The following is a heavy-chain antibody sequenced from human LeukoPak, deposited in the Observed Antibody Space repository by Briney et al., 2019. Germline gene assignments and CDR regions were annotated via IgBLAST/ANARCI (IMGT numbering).Heavy chain of an antibody. CDR1: GVSIGRYF. CDR3: ARGGRYTPY. CDR2: IDTRGST. V-gene: IGHV4-4*08. D-gene: IGHD1-26*01. Sequence: PSDTLSLTCTVSGVSIGRYFWSCVRQPPRQGLEWIGYIDTRGSTNYNPSLKSRFTISVDTSKNQFSRTLISVTVEDTAVYYCARGGRYTPYWGQGTLVTVSS. J-gene: IGHJ4*02.